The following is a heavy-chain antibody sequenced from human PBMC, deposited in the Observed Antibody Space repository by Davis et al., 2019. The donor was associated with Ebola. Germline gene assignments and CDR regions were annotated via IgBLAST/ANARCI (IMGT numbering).Heavy chain of an antibody. CDR2: IGTAGDT. V-gene: IGHV3-13*01. CDR1: GFTFSSYD. D-gene: IGHD5-12*01. Sequence: GESLKISCAASGFTFSSYDMHWVRQATGKGLEWVSAIGTAGDTYYPGSVKGRFTISRENAKNSLYLQMNSLRAGDTAVYYCARGLSGHDYYYYGMDVWGQGTTVTVSS. CDR3: ARGLSGHDYYYYGMDV. J-gene: IGHJ6*02.